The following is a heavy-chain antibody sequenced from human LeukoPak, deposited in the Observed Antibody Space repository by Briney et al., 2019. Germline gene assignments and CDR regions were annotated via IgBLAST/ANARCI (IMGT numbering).Heavy chain of an antibody. D-gene: IGHD4-23*01. CDR1: GFTFSSYS. CDR3: ARATVVTPDFDY. J-gene: IGHJ4*02. Sequence: GGSLRLSCAASGFTFSSYSMNWVRQTPGKGLEWVSSISSSSSYIYYADSVKGRFTISRDNAKNSLYLQMNSLRAEDTAVYYCARATVVTPDFDYWGQGTPVTVSS. V-gene: IGHV3-21*01. CDR2: ISSSSSYI.